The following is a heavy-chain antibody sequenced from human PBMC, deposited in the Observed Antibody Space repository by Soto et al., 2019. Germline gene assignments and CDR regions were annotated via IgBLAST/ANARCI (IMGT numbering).Heavy chain of an antibody. CDR3: ARDGYDGSGSPYPAY. J-gene: IGHJ4*02. V-gene: IGHV4-59*01. CDR1: GGSMSEYF. D-gene: IGHD3-10*01. Sequence: SETLSLTCSVSGGSMSEYFWSWIRQSPERGPEWIGYVYYLGSTDYNPSLKSRVTISVDTSKRQFSLRLSSVTAADAAIYYCARDGYDGSGSPYPAYWGPGTQVTVSS. CDR2: VYYLGST.